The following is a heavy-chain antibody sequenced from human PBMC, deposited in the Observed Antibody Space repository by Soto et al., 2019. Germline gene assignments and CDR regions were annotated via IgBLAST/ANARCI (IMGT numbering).Heavy chain of an antibody. CDR1: SGSINSFY. CDR3: ARDRIIGTSYSDY. Sequence: PSETLSLTCTVSSGSINSFYRSWIRQPAGKGLEWIGRIHSSGTTNYNPSLKMRVTMSVDTSKNQFSLKLTSVTAADTAVYYCARDRIIGTSYSDYWGQGMLVTVSS. V-gene: IGHV4-4*07. CDR2: IHSSGTT. J-gene: IGHJ4*02. D-gene: IGHD1-7*01.